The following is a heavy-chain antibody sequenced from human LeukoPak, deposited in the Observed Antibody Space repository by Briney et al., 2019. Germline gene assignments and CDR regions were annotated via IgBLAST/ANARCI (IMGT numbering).Heavy chain of an antibody. CDR1: GGSFSGYY. V-gene: IGHV4-34*01. D-gene: IGHD3-22*01. CDR2: INHSGST. CDR3: ARADLDYYDSSGSVFDY. J-gene: IGHJ4*02. Sequence: SETLSLTCAVYGGSFSGYYWSWIRQPPGKGLEWIGEINHSGSTNYNPSLKSRVTISVDTSKNQFSLKLSSVTAADTAVYYCARADLDYYDSSGSVFDYWGQGTLVTVSS.